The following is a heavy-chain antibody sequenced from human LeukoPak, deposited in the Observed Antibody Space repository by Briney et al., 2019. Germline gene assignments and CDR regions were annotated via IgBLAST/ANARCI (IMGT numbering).Heavy chain of an antibody. V-gene: IGHV1-3*01. CDR3: ARGRMIRGYWYFGL. D-gene: IGHD3-22*01. CDR1: GYTFTSYA. J-gene: IGHJ2*01. CDR2: INAGNGNT. Sequence: ASVKVSCKASGYTFTSYAMHWVRQAPGQRLEWMGWINAGNGNTKYSQKFQGRVTITRDTSASTAYMELSSLRSEDTAVYYCARGRMIRGYWYFGLWGRGTLVTVSS.